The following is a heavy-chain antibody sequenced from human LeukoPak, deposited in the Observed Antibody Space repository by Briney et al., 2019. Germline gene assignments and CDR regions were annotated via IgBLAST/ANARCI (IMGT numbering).Heavy chain of an antibody. J-gene: IGHJ4*02. D-gene: IGHD5-24*01. CDR3: LGGDGYNPEY. Sequence: GASVPVSCKASGYTFTSYGISWVRQAPGQGLEWMGWISAYNGNTNYAQKLQGRVTMTTDTSTSTAYMELRRLRSDDTAVYYCLGGDGYNPEYWGQGTLVTVSS. V-gene: IGHV1-18*01. CDR1: GYTFTSYG. CDR2: ISAYNGNT.